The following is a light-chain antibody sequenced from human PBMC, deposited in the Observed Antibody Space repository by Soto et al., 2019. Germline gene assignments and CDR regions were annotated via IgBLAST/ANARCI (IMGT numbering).Light chain of an antibody. Sequence: QAVVTQEPSLTVSPGGTVTLTCGSSTGPVTNGHFPYWFQQKPGQAPRPLIYDTDTKHSWTPARFSGSLLGDKAALTLSGAQPEDEADYYCLLSYTGRLYVFGPGIKVTVL. CDR3: LLSYTGRLYV. V-gene: IGLV7-46*01. J-gene: IGLJ1*01. CDR2: DTD. CDR1: TGPVTNGHF.